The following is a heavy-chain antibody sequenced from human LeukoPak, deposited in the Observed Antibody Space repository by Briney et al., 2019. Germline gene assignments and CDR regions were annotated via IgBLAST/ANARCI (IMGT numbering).Heavy chain of an antibody. D-gene: IGHD3-22*01. V-gene: IGHV3-23*01. CDR1: GFTFGDYG. Sequence: GGSLRLSCAGTGFTFGDYGMSWVRQAPGKGLEWVSAVSGSGGSTYYADSVKGRFTISRDNSKNTLYLQMNSLRAEDTAVYYCAKKGYYDGSGYYMYYFDHWGQGTLVAVSS. CDR2: VSGSGGST. J-gene: IGHJ4*02. CDR3: AKKGYYDGSGYYMYYFDH.